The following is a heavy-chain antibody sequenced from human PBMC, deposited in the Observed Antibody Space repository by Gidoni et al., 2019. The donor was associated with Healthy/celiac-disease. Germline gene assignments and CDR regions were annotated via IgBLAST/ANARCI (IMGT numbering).Heavy chain of an antibody. J-gene: IGHJ6*02. CDR2: SNHLGST. Sequence: QVQLQQWGAGLLKPPETLSLTCAVYGGSFSGYYWSLIRDPPGKGLAWIGESNHLGSTNYNPSVKSRGTISVDTSKNQFSLKLSSVTAEDTAVYYCASGLKQQLVRPKYYYGMDVWGQGTTVTVSS. V-gene: IGHV4-34*01. CDR1: GGSFSGYY. CDR3: ASGLKQQLVRPKYYYGMDV. D-gene: IGHD6-13*01.